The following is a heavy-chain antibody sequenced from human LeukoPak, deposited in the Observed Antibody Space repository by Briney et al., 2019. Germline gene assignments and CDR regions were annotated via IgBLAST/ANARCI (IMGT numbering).Heavy chain of an antibody. J-gene: IGHJ6*03. CDR2: INPNNGGK. CDR1: GYTFTGYD. CDR3: ARDWRSIATAGTWFYYYYYMDV. Sequence: GASVKVSCKTSGYTFTGYDMHWVRQAPGQGLEWMGWINPNNGGKNYAQQFQGRITMTRDTSISTAYMELSSLRSDDTAVYYCARDWRSIATAGTWFYYYYYMDVWGKGTTVTISS. D-gene: IGHD6-13*01. V-gene: IGHV1-2*02.